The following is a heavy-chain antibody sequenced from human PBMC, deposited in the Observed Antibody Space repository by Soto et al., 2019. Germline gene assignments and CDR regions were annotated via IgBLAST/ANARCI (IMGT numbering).Heavy chain of an antibody. CDR1: GGSISSSNW. CDR2: IYHSGST. V-gene: IGHV4-4*02. Sequence: SETLSLTCAVSGGSISSSNWWSWVRQPPGKGLEWIGEIYHSGSTNYNPSLKSRVTISVDKSKNQFSLKLSSVTAADTAVYYCARVTTYYDILPGSRHNWFDPWGQGTLVTVSS. D-gene: IGHD3-9*01. J-gene: IGHJ5*02. CDR3: ARVTTYYDILPGSRHNWFDP.